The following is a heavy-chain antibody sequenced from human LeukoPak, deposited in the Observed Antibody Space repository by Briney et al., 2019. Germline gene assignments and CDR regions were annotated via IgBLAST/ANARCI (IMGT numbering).Heavy chain of an antibody. D-gene: IGHD1-1*01. CDR2: ISAYNGNT. J-gene: IGHJ4*02. CDR1: GYTFTSHG. V-gene: IGHV1-18*01. Sequence: ASVKVSCKASGYTFTSHGISWVRQAPGQGLEWMGWISAYNGNTNYAQKLQGRVTMTTDTSTSTAYMELRSLRSDDTAVYYCARDYGMANESQRLGSFDYWGQGTLVTVSS. CDR3: ARDYGMANESQRLGSFDY.